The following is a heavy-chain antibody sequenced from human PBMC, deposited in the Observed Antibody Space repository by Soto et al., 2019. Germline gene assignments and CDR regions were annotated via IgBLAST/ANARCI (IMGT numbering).Heavy chain of an antibody. CDR3: ARDLMVRGVYNY. D-gene: IGHD3-10*01. CDR1: GGSISSGDYY. Sequence: SETLSLTCTVSGGSISSGDYYWSWIRQPPGKGLEWIGYIYYSGSTYYNPSLKSRVTISVDTSKDQFSLKLSSVTAADTAVYYCARDLMVRGVYNYWGQGTLVTVYS. V-gene: IGHV4-30-4*01. CDR2: IYYSGST. J-gene: IGHJ4*02.